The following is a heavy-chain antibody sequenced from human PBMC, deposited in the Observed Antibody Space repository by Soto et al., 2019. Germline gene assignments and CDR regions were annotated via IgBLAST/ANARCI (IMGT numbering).Heavy chain of an antibody. J-gene: IGHJ6*02. V-gene: IGHV1-46*01. CDR1: GYTFTSCY. D-gene: IGHD3-16*02. CDR2: INPSGCST. CDR3: ARDGRDDYVWGSYRPRFYYYYGMDV. Sequence: ASVKVSCKASGYTFTSCYMHWVRQAPGQGLEWMGIINPSGCSTSYAQKFQGRVTMTRDTSTSTVYMELSSLRSEDTAVYYCARDGRDDYVWGSYRPRFYYYYGMDVWGQGTTVTVSS.